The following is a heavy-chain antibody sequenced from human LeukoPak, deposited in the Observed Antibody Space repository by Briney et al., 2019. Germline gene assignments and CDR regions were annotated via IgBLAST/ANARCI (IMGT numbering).Heavy chain of an antibody. CDR1: GGSISSYY. CDR3: ARDAKNDYYYDSSTDAFDI. J-gene: IGHJ3*02. D-gene: IGHD3-22*01. V-gene: IGHV4-59*01. Sequence: PSETLSLTCTVSGGSISSYYWSWIRQPPGKGLEWIGYIYYSGSTNYNPSLKSRVTISVDTSKNQFSLKLSSVTAADTAVYYCARDAKNDYYYDSSTDAFDIWGQGTMVTVSS. CDR2: IYYSGST.